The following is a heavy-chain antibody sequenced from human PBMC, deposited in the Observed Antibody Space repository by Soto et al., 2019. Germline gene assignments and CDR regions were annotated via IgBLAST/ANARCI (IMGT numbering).Heavy chain of an antibody. CDR3: ARSRITMIVGNWFDP. CDR2: IIPIFGTA. Sequence: SVKVSCKASGGTFSSYAISWVRQAPGQGLEWMGGIIPIFGTANYAQKFQGRVTITADKSTSTAYMELSSLRSEDTDVYYCARSRITMIVGNWFDPWGQGTLVTVSS. J-gene: IGHJ5*02. CDR1: GGTFSSYA. D-gene: IGHD3-22*01. V-gene: IGHV1-69*06.